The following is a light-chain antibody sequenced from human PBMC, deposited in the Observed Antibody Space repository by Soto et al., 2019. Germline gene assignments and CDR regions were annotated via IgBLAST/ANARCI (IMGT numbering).Light chain of an antibody. V-gene: IGKV3-15*01. CDR3: QQYNNWLTWT. Sequence: EIVLTQSPGTLSLSPGERAPLSCRPSQSVSSSYLAWYQQKPGQAPRLLIYGASTRAAGIPARFSGSGSGTDFTLTISSLQSEDIAVYYCQQYNNWLTWTFGQGTKVDIK. CDR2: GAS. CDR1: QSVSSSY. J-gene: IGKJ1*01.